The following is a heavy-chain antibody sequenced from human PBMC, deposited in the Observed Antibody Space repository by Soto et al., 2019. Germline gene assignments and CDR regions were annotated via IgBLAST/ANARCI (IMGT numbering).Heavy chain of an antibody. CDR3: RSSSRYSTDV. D-gene: IGHD6-19*01. Sequence: PSETLSLTCTVSGGSISSSFYWGWIRQPPGKGLEWIGSIYGTGNTYYNPSLKGRVTISADTSTNQFFLNLISVTAADTAVYYCRSSSRYSTDVWGQGATVTVSS. CDR2: IYGTGNT. CDR1: GGSISSSFY. J-gene: IGHJ6*02. V-gene: IGHV4-39*01.